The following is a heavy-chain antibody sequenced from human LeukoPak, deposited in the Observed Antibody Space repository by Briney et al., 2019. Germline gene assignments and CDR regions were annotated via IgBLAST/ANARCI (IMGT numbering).Heavy chain of an antibody. J-gene: IGHJ4*02. CDR1: GFTFSNYA. V-gene: IGHV3-30-3*01. D-gene: IGHD7-27*01. CDR2: ISYDGNNK. Sequence: GGSLRLSCAASGFTFSNYALHWVRQTPGKGLEWVAVISYDGNNKYYADSVKGRFTISRDNSKNTLYLQMNSLRVEDTAVYYCARDNWVDYWGQGTLVTVSS. CDR3: ARDNWVDY.